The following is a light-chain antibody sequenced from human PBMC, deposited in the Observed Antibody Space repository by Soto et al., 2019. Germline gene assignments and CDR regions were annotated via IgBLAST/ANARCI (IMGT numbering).Light chain of an antibody. CDR2: EVN. J-gene: IGLJ2*01. V-gene: IGLV2-14*01. CDR3: TSYTTTNTLVL. Sequence: QSALTQPASVSGSPGQSITISCTGTTSDIGGYNFVSWYQQYPGKAPKLIIYEVNTRPSGVSNRFSGSKSGNTASLTISGLQAEDEAEYYSTSYTTTNTLVLFGGGTKVSVL. CDR1: TSDIGGYNF.